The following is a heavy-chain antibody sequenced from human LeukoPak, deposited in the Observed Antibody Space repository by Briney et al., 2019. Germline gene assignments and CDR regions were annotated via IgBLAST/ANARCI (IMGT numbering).Heavy chain of an antibody. CDR3: ARSTFGPSGYYNYYYMDV. V-gene: IGHV4-34*01. Sequence: SETLSLTCAVYGGSFSGYYWSWIRQPPGKGLEWIGEINHSGSTNYNPSLKSRVTISVDTSKNQFSLKLSSVTAADTAVYYCARSTFGPSGYYNYYYMDVWGRGTTVTVSS. D-gene: IGHD1-26*01. CDR1: GGSFSGYY. J-gene: IGHJ6*03. CDR2: INHSGST.